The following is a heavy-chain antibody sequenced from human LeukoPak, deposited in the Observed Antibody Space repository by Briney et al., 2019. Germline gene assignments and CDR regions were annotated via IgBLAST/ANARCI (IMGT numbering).Heavy chain of an antibody. D-gene: IGHD6-13*01. Sequence: ASVKVSCKASGYTFTGYYMHWVRQAPGQGLEWMGWINPNSGGTNYAQKFQGRVTMTRDTSISTAYMELRSLRSDDTAVYYCARADSVAAAGAYFDYWGQGTLVTVSS. V-gene: IGHV1-2*02. CDR3: ARADSVAAAGAYFDY. CDR1: GYTFTGYY. CDR2: INPNSGGT. J-gene: IGHJ4*02.